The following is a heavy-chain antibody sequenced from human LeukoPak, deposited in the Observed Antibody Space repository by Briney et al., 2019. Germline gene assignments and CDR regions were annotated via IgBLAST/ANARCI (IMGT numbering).Heavy chain of an antibody. CDR2: INHSGIT. CDR1: GGSFSDYY. D-gene: IGHD4-23*01. CDR3: ARGLGGGNSIYFDY. Sequence: SETLSLTCAVYGGSFSDYYWSWIRQPPGKGLEWIGEINHSGITNYNPSLKSRVTISLDTSKNQLSLKLTSVTAADTAVYYCARGLGGGNSIYFDYWGQGTPVTVSS. V-gene: IGHV4-34*01. J-gene: IGHJ4*02.